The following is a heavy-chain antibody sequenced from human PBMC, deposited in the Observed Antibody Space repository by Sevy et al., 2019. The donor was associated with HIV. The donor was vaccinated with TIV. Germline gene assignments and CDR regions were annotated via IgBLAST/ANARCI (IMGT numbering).Heavy chain of an antibody. V-gene: IGHV3-72*01. CDR2: RRNKANSYTT. CDR3: ARVMRRILWWSLDS. Sequence: GGSLRLSCAASGFTFSDYYMDWVRRAPGKGLEWVGLRRNKANSYTTEFAASVKGRFTISRDDSKNSLYLQMHSLKTDDTAVYYCARVMRRILWWSLDSWGQGTLVTVSS. J-gene: IGHJ4*02. CDR1: GFTFSDYY. D-gene: IGHD2-21*01.